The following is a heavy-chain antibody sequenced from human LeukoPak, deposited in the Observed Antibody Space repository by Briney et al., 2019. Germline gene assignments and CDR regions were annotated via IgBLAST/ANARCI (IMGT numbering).Heavy chain of an antibody. Sequence: GGSLRLSCAASGFTFSSYSMNWVRQAPGKGLEWVSGINWNGGSTGYADSVKGRFTISRDNAKNSLYLQMNSLRAEDTALYYCARDASPRYTMVRGVNWFDPWGQGTLVTVSS. CDR3: ARDASPRYTMVRGVNWFDP. J-gene: IGHJ5*02. CDR2: INWNGGST. D-gene: IGHD3-10*01. CDR1: GFTFSSYS. V-gene: IGHV3-20*04.